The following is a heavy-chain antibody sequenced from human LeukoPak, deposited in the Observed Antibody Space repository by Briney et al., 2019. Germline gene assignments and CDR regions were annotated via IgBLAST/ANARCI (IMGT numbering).Heavy chain of an antibody. CDR2: ISYDGSNK. J-gene: IGHJ3*02. Sequence: QPGGSLRLSCAASGFTFSSYAMHWVRQAPGKGLEWVAVISYDGSNKYYADSVKGRFTISRDNSKNTLYLQMNSLRAEDTAVYYCARPWGEGLRRAFDIWGQGTMVTVSS. D-gene: IGHD5-12*01. CDR3: ARPWGEGLRRAFDI. CDR1: GFTFSSYA. V-gene: IGHV3-30-3*01.